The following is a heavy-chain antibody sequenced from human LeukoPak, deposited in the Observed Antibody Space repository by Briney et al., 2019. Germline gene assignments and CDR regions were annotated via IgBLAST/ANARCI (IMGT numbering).Heavy chain of an antibody. Sequence: PGGSLRLSCAASGSTFSNYDMNWVRRAPGKGLEWVSYITSSGSAMYYADSVKGRFTISRDNAKNSLYLQMDSLRAEDTAVYYCARGGLLVFDYWGQGTLVTVSS. CDR2: ITSSGSAM. CDR3: ARGGLLVFDY. J-gene: IGHJ4*02. CDR1: GSTFSNYD. V-gene: IGHV3-48*03.